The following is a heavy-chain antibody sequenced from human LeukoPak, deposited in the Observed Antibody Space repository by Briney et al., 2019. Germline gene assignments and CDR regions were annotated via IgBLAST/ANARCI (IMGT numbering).Heavy chain of an antibody. V-gene: IGHV3-23*01. D-gene: IGHD5-18*01. CDR2: ISEDDDST. Sequence: GGSLRLSCATSHFTFSSHAMNWVRQAHGKGLEWVSSISEDDDSTSYADSVKGRFTISRDKSKKTLYLDMNNLRAEDTALYFCAKTLLGFSYGKIDYWGQGTLVTVSS. CDR1: HFTFSSHA. CDR3: AKTLLGFSYGKIDY. J-gene: IGHJ4*02.